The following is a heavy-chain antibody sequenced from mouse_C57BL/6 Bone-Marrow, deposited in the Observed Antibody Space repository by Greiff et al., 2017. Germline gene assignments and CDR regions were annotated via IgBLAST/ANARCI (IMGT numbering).Heavy chain of an antibody. D-gene: IGHD1-1*01. CDR2: IYPGSGST. V-gene: IGHV1-55*01. Sequence: VQLQQPGAELVKPGASVKMSCKASGYTFTSYWITWVKQRPGQGLEWIGDIYPGSGSTNYNEKFKSKATLTVDTSSSTAYMQLSSLTSEDSAVYYCARDVITTVVATDYWGQGTTLTVSS. J-gene: IGHJ2*01. CDR1: GYTFTSYW. CDR3: ARDVITTVVATDY.